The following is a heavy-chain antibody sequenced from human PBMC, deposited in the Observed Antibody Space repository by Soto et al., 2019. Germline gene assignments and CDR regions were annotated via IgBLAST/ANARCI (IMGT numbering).Heavy chain of an antibody. CDR3: ARGRIVVHPLQY. Sequence: PSETLSLTCTVSGGSISSGGYYWSWIRQHPGKGLEWIGYIYYSGSTYYNPSLKSRVTISVDTSKNQFSLKLSSVTAADTAVYYCARGRIVVHPLQYWGQGTLVTVSS. CDR2: IYYSGST. D-gene: IGHD3-10*01. J-gene: IGHJ4*02. CDR1: GGSISSGGYY. V-gene: IGHV4-31*03.